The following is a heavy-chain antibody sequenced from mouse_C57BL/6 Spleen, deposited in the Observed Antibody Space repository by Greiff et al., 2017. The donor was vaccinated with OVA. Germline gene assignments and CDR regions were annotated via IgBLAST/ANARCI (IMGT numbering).Heavy chain of an antibody. J-gene: IGHJ3*02. V-gene: IGHV1-53*01. CDR3: ARTGYYDYDDGC. CDR2: INPRNGGT. CDR1: GYTFTSYW. D-gene: IGHD2-4*01. Sequence: VQLQQPGTELVKPGASVKLSCKASGYTFTSYWMHWVKQTPGQGLEWIGNINPRNGGTNYNEQFKSKATLTADKSSSTAYMQLSSLTSYDSAVYYCARTGYYDYDDGCWGQGTLVTASA.